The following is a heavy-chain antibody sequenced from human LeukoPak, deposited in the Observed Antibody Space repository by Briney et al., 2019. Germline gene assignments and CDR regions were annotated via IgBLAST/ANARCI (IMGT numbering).Heavy chain of an antibody. V-gene: IGHV3-21*01. CDR2: ISSSSRYI. Sequence: GGSLRLSCAASGFTFSSHAVSWVRQAPGKGLEWVSSISSSSRYIYYADSVKGRFTISRDNAKNSLYLQMNSLRAEDTAVYYCAGEKGYYDSSGTGFDYWGQGTLVTVSS. CDR1: GFTFSSHA. CDR3: AGEKGYYDSSGTGFDY. J-gene: IGHJ4*02. D-gene: IGHD3-22*01.